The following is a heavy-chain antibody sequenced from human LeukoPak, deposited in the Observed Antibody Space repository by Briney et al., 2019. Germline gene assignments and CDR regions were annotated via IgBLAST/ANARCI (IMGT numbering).Heavy chain of an antibody. D-gene: IGHD3-9*01. CDR1: GFTFSSYW. CDR3: ARDFLTGRRDAFDI. J-gene: IGHJ3*02. V-gene: IGHV3-7*01. Sequence: GGSLRLSCAASGFTFSSYWMSWVRQAPGKGLEWVANIKQDGSEKYYVDSVKGRFTISRDNAKNSLYLQMNSLRAEDTAVYYCARDFLTGRRDAFDIWGQGTMVTVSS. CDR2: IKQDGSEK.